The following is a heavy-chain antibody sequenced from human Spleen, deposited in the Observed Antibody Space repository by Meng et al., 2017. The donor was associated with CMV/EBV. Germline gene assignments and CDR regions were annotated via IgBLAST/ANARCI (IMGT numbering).Heavy chain of an antibody. CDR2: SSSRSFYI. D-gene: IGHD3-3*01. Sequence: GGSLRLSCEASGFSFTRYTMNWVRQAPGKGLEWVSSSSSRSFYIYYADSLKGRFTISRDNSKNSLYLQMNSLRAEDTAVYYCAKDDSAYFDFRSGYSTPPDYWGQGTLVTVSS. V-gene: IGHV3-21*01. CDR3: AKDDSAYFDFRSGYSTPPDY. J-gene: IGHJ4*02. CDR1: GFSFTRYT.